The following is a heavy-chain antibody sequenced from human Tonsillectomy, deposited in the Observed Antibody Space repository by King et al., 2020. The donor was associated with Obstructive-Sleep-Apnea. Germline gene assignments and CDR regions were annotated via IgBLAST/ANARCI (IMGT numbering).Heavy chain of an antibody. J-gene: IGHJ4*02. D-gene: IGHD5-12*01. CDR3: ARGRYSGYDWGYFDY. V-gene: IGHV4-39*07. CDR1: GGSISSSSYY. Sequence: LQLQESGPGLVKPSETLSLTCTVSGGSISSSSYYWGWIRQPPGKGLEWIGSIYYSGSTYYNPSLKSRVTISVDTSKNQFSLKLSSVTAADTAVYYCARGRYSGYDWGYFDYLGQGTLVTVSS. CDR2: IYYSGST.